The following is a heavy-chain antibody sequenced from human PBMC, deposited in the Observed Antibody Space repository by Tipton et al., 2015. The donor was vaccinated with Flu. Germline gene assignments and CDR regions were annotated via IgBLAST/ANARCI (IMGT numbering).Heavy chain of an antibody. CDR1: CGSISSYY. J-gene: IGHJ3*02. CDR3: ARDVGAFDI. D-gene: IGHD2-15*01. V-gene: IGHV4-59*01. CDR2: IYYSGST. Sequence: TLSLTCTVSCGSISSYYWSWIRQPPGKGLAWIGYIYYSGSTNYNPTLKSRVTISVDTPKNQFSLKLSSVTAADTAVYCCARDVGAFDIWGQGTMVTVSS.